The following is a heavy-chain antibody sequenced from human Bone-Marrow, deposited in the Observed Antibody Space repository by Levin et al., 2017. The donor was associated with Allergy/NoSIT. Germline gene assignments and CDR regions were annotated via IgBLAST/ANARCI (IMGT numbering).Heavy chain of an antibody. CDR1: GFSFSHYW. CDR2: INSDGSTT. D-gene: IGHD2-21*01. CDR3: ARGGISMRNWLDP. V-gene: IGHV3-74*01. Sequence: SGGSLRLSCVASGFSFSHYWMHWVRHIPGKGLLWVSRINSDGSTTTDADSVNGRFTTSRDNAQNTLYLQMSNLRVDDTGVYYCARGGISMRNWLDPWGQGTLVTVSS. J-gene: IGHJ5*02.